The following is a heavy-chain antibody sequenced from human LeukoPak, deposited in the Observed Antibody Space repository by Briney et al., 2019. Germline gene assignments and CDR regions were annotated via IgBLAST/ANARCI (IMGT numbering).Heavy chain of an antibody. V-gene: IGHV3-30*18. CDR2: ISYDGSHK. J-gene: IGHJ4*02. D-gene: IGHD3-10*01. CDR1: GFTFSGYG. Sequence: GGSLRLSCAASGFTFSGYGMHWVRLAPGEGLEWVAVISYDGSHKYYADSVQSRLTISRDNSKNTLYLQMNSLRAEDTAIYYCAKDRGFSFTSGSSELDYWGQGTLVTVSS. CDR3: AKDRGFSFTSGSSELDY.